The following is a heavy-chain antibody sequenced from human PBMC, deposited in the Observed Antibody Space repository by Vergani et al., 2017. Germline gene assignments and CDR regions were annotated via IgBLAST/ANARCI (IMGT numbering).Heavy chain of an antibody. V-gene: IGHV3-30*02. J-gene: IGHJ4*02. CDR2: VLFDGSNE. D-gene: IGHD2-15*01. CDR1: GFTFNRYG. CDR3: ARDLAYCHEGSCAL. Sequence: QVQLVQSGGGVVQPGGSLRLSCVASGFTFNRYGMQWVRQAPGKGLEWVAYVLFDGSNEYYADSVKGRFIVSRDNSNDALYLQMNSLRTDDTAVYYCARDLAYCHEGSCALWGQVSVVTVSS.